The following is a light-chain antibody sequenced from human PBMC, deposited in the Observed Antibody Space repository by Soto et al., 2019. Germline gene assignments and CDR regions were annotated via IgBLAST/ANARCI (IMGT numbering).Light chain of an antibody. J-gene: IGKJ4*01. CDR1: QSVLYNSDNKNY. CDR3: QQYYTTLS. CDR2: WAS. V-gene: IGKV4-1*01. Sequence: DIVMTQSPDSLAVSLGERATINCKSSQSVLYNSDNKNYLAWYQQKAGQPPKLLIYWASTRDSGVPDRFSGSGSGADFTLTINNLQAEAVAVYYCQQYYTTLSFGGGTKVEIK.